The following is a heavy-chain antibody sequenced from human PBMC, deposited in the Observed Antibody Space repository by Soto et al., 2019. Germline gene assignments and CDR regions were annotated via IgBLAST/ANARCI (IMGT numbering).Heavy chain of an antibody. J-gene: IGHJ4*02. CDR3: AHLVVAGLTYYFDY. Sequence: QITLKESGPTLVKPTQTLTLTCTFSGFSLSTSAVGVGWIRQPPGKALEWLAFIYLDDDKRYSTSLKSSLTITKDTSKNQVVLAMTNMDPVDTATYYCAHLVVAGLTYYFDYWGQGTLVTVSS. CDR1: GFSLSTSAVG. CDR2: IYLDDDK. D-gene: IGHD2-15*01. V-gene: IGHV2-5*02.